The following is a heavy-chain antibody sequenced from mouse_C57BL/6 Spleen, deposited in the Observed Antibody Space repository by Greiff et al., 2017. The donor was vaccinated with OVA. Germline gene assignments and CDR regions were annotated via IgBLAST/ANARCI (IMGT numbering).Heavy chain of an antibody. D-gene: IGHD2-1*01. CDR1: GYTFTSYD. Sequence: QVQLQQSGPELVKPGASVKLSCKASGYTFTSYDINWVKQRPGQGLEWIGWIYPRDGSTKDNEKFKGKAKLTVDTSSSTAYMELHSLTSEDSAVYFCARMEDGNYLNFDYWGQGTTLTVSS. CDR3: ARMEDGNYLNFDY. CDR2: IYPRDGST. J-gene: IGHJ2*01. V-gene: IGHV1-85*01.